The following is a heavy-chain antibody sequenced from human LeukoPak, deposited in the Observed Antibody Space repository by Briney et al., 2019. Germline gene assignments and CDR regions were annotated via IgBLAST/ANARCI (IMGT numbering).Heavy chain of an antibody. CDR2: ITSSGDGT. CDR3: AKDYDSSGYDFPFDY. Sequence: RASLRLSCTASGFTFSSYAMTWVRQAPGKGLECVSTITSSGDGTYYADSVKGRFTISRDNPKNTLYLQMNSLRAEDTAVYYCAKDYDSSGYDFPFDYWGQGTLVTVSS. D-gene: IGHD3-22*01. CDR1: GFTFSSYA. V-gene: IGHV3-23*01. J-gene: IGHJ4*02.